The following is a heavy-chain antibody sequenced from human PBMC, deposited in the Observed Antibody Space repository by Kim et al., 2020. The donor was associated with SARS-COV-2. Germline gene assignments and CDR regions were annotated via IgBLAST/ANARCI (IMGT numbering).Heavy chain of an antibody. V-gene: IGHV3-15*04. CDR3: TTRIRVVWVLDV. CDR2: IGSEVDGGKT. CDR1: GFTFSNAW. D-gene: IGHD3-3*02. J-gene: IGHJ6*02. Sequence: GGSLRLSCAASGFTFSNAWMNWVRQSPGKGLEWVGDIGSEVDGGKTDYAAHVNGRFSSSRDNSKNMVFLQKNSLKIEDTAVYYCTTRIRVVWVLDVWGQGTTVTVPS.